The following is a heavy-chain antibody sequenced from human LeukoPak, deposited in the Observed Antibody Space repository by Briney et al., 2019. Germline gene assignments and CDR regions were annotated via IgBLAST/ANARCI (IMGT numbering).Heavy chain of an antibody. D-gene: IGHD4-17*01. CDR1: GFTLSSYS. Sequence: GGSLRLSCAASGFTLSSYSMNWVRQAPGKGLEWVSSISSSSSYIYYADSVKGRFTISRDNAKNSLYLQMNSLRAEDTAVYYCARGSEDYGDYEGVYYWGQGTLVTVSS. CDR3: ARGSEDYGDYEGVYY. CDR2: ISSSSSYI. V-gene: IGHV3-21*01. J-gene: IGHJ4*02.